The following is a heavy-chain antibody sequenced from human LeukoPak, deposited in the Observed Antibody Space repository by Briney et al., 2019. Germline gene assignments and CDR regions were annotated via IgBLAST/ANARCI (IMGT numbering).Heavy chain of an antibody. V-gene: IGHV3-30*04. J-gene: IGHJ6*02. Sequence: GGSLRLSCAASVFTFSSYAMHGVRQARGKAREWVAVISYDGSNKYYADSVKGRFTITRDNSKNTLYLQMNSLRAEDTAVYYCARDGQYGMDVWGQGTTVTVSS. CDR2: ISYDGSNK. CDR1: VFTFSSYA. CDR3: ARDGQYGMDV.